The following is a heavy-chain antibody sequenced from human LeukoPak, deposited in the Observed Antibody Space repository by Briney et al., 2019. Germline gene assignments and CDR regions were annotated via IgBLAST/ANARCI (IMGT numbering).Heavy chain of an antibody. D-gene: IGHD2-2*01. Sequence: SETLSLTCTVSGGSISSYYWSWIRQPPGKGLEWIGYIYNTVRTNYNPSLEGRFPIAVDTSKNQFSLKLSSVTAADTAVYYCARDRYAVGHNCFDPWGQGTLVTVSS. V-gene: IGHV4-59*01. J-gene: IGHJ5*02. CDR2: IYNTVRT. CDR1: GGSISSYY. CDR3: ARDRYAVGHNCFDP.